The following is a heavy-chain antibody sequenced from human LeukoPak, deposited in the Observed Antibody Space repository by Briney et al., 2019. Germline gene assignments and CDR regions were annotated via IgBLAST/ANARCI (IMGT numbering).Heavy chain of an antibody. CDR2: IIPISGTT. J-gene: IGHJ6*03. V-gene: IGHV1-69*06. Sequence: GASVKVSCKASGGTFSRYAISWVRQAPGQGLEWMGGIIPISGTTNYAQKFQGRVTITADKSTSTAYMELSSLRSEDTAVYYCATLCCGSYYMDVWGKGTTVTVSS. CDR1: GGTFSRYA. D-gene: IGHD2-15*01. CDR3: ATLCCGSYYMDV.